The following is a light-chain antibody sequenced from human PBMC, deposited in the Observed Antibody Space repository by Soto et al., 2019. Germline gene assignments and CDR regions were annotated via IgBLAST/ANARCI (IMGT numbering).Light chain of an antibody. CDR1: NIGSET. CDR2: DDT. CDR3: QVCHSDSDHYV. Sequence: SYELTQPPSVSVAPGQTARIICGGNNIGSETVHWYQQKPGLAPVLVVYDDTDRPSGIPERFSGSNSGNTATLTISRVEAGDEADYYCQVCHSDSDHYVFGTGTKVTVL. J-gene: IGLJ1*01. V-gene: IGLV3-21*02.